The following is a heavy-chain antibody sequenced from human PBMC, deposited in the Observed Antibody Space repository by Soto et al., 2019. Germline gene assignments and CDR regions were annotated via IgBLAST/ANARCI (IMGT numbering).Heavy chain of an antibody. Sequence: QVQLQESGPGLVKPSETLSLTCTVSGGSISSYYWSWIRQPPGKGLEWIGYIYYSGSTNYNPSLKSRVTISVDTSKNQFSLKLSSVTAADTAVYYCARVHSSPHPWGKLHYYYYGMDVWGQGTTVTVSS. D-gene: IGHD6-13*01. V-gene: IGHV4-59*01. CDR3: ARVHSSPHPWGKLHYYYYGMDV. CDR1: GGSISSYY. CDR2: IYYSGST. J-gene: IGHJ6*02.